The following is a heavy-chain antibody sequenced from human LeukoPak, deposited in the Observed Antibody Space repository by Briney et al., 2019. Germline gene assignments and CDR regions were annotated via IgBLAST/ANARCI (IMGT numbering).Heavy chain of an antibody. J-gene: IGHJ3*02. CDR3: AREAYYDFWSGATHAFDI. Sequence: SETLSLTCAVYGGSFSGYYWSWIRQPPGKGLEWIGEINHSGSTNYNPSLKSRVTMSVDTSKNQFSLKLSSVTAADTAVYYCAREAYYDFWSGATHAFDIWGQGTMVTVSS. CDR1: GGSFSGYY. V-gene: IGHV4-34*01. D-gene: IGHD3-3*01. CDR2: INHSGST.